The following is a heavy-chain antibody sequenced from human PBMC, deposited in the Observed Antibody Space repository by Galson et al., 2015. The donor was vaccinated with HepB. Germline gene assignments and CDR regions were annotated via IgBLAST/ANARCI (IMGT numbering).Heavy chain of an antibody. CDR1: GGSTSGYY. V-gene: IGHV4-39*01. Sequence: SETLSLTCTVSGGSTSGYYWSWVRQPPGKGLEWVGSISYSGRTFYNPSLKSRVTISVDASKDQFSLKVRSMTAADTAAYYFARQPYIRGWLYWSFDLWGRGTLVTASS. J-gene: IGHJ2*01. CDR2: ISYSGRT. CDR3: ARQPYIRGWLYWSFDL. D-gene: IGHD6-19*01.